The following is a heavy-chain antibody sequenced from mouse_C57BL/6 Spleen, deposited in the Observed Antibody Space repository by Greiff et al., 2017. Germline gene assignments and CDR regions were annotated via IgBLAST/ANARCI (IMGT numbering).Heavy chain of an antibody. CDR2: INPGSGGT. CDR3: AREKDYGNLDY. J-gene: IGHJ2*01. CDR1: GYAFTNYL. Sequence: QVQLKQSGAELVRPGTSVKVSCKASGYAFTNYLIEWVKQRPGQGLEWIGVINPGSGGTNYNEKFKGKATLTADKSSSTAYMQLSSLTSEDSAVYFCAREKDYGNLDYWGQGTTLTVSS. D-gene: IGHD2-1*01. V-gene: IGHV1-54*01.